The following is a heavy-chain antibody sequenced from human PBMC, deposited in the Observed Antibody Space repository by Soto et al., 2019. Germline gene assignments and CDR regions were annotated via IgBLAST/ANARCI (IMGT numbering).Heavy chain of an antibody. V-gene: IGHV1-2*04. CDR1: GYTFTGYY. CDR2: INPNSGGT. D-gene: IGHD2-15*01. J-gene: IGHJ4*02. CDR3: ARVRGYCSGGSCHINDGGPFDY. Sequence: ASVKVSCKASGYTFTGYYMHWVRQAPGQGLEWMGWINPNSGGTNYAQKFQGWVTMTRDTSISTAYMELSRLRSDDTAVYYCARVRGYCSGGSCHINDGGPFDYSGQATLVTVSS.